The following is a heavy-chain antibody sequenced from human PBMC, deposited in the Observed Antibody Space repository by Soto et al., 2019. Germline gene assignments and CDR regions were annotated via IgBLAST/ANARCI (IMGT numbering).Heavy chain of an antibody. CDR2: IFFGGTN. J-gene: IGHJ6*02. CDR1: GVTVGSPSFY. CDR3: ARHRDGAGRYHYYGLDV. D-gene: IGHD3-10*01. V-gene: IGHV4-39*01. Sequence: QVFLQESGPGLVKPSETLSLTCTVSGVTVGSPSFYWGWLRQSPGKGLEWIGSIFFGGTNNYNWSFKSRVAMYLDTSKGQFSLRLSSVTAADTAVYVCARHRDGAGRYHYYGLDVWGQGTTVTVSS.